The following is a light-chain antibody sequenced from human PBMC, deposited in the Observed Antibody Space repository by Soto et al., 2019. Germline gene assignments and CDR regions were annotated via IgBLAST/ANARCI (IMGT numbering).Light chain of an antibody. CDR1: SSDVGGYNY. CDR3: SSFTSSGTRV. Sequence: QSVPTQPASVSGSPGQSITISCTGTSSDVGGYNYVSWYQQHPGKAPKVMIYEVTNRPSGVSDRFSGSESGNTASLTISGLQVEDEADYYCSSFTSSGTRVFGTGTKLTVL. CDR2: EVT. J-gene: IGLJ1*01. V-gene: IGLV2-14*01.